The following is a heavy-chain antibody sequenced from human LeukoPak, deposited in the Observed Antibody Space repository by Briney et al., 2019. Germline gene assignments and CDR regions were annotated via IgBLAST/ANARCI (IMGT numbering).Heavy chain of an antibody. V-gene: IGHV1-69*02. D-gene: IGHD3-10*01. Sequence: SVKVSCKASGGTFSSYTISWVRQAPGQGLEWMGRIIPILGIANYAQKFQGRVTITADKSTSTAYMELSSLRSEDTAVYYCARWRGETTFGYHYYMDVWGKGTTVTVSS. CDR1: GGTFSSYT. CDR2: IIPILGIA. CDR3: ARWRGETTFGYHYYMDV. J-gene: IGHJ6*03.